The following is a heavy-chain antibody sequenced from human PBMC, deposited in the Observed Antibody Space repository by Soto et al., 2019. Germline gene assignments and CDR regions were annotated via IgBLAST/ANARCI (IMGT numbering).Heavy chain of an antibody. CDR3: ARSQFLGGNSSSWWPYFYY. Sequence: QVQLVESGGGLVKPGGSLRLSCAASGFTFSDYYMSWIRQAPGKGLEWVSYISSSSSYTNYADSVKGRFTISRDNAKNSLYLQMNSLRAEDTAVYYCARSQFLGGNSSSWWPYFYYWGQGTLVTVSS. CDR1: GFTFSDYY. J-gene: IGHJ4*02. CDR2: ISSSSSYT. D-gene: IGHD6-13*01. V-gene: IGHV3-11*06.